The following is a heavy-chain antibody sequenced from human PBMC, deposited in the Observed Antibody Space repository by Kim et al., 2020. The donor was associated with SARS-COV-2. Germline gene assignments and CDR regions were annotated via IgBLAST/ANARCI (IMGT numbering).Heavy chain of an antibody. CDR1: GYTFTSYG. Sequence: ASVKVSCKASGYTFTSYGISWVRQAPGQGLEWMGWISAYNGNTNYAQKLQGRVTMTTDTSTSTAYMELRSLRSDDTAVYYCARLGGRSITMVRGAKNWFDPWGQGTLVTVSS. J-gene: IGHJ5*02. D-gene: IGHD3-10*01. CDR2: ISAYNGNT. CDR3: ARLGGRSITMVRGAKNWFDP. V-gene: IGHV1-18*01.